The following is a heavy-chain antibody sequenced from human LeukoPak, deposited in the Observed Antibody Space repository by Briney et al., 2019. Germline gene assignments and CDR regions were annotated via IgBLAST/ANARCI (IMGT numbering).Heavy chain of an antibody. V-gene: IGHV4-4*07. Sequence: SETLSLTCTVSDVSISNYYWTWIRQPAGKGLEWIGRLYIGRETDYNPSIKSRVTMSVDTSNSQFSLRLTSVTAADTATYYCARESRVLIGDGYYLDSWGPGTLITVSS. J-gene: IGHJ4*02. CDR3: ARESRVLIGDGYYLDS. CDR2: LYIGRET. CDR1: DVSISNYY. D-gene: IGHD3-3*01.